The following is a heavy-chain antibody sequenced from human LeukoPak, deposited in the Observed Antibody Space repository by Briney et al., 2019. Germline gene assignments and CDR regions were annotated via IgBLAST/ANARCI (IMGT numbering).Heavy chain of an antibody. V-gene: IGHV4-34*01. D-gene: IGHD3-10*01. Sequence: SETLSLTCAVYGGSIRGYFWSWIRQPPGKGLECIGEVSQRGSTDYSPSLASRVTMGVDTSKNEFSLNLASVTAADTAVYYCARGTGGTGVSGSYYGSRYYYYGMDVWGQGTTVTVSS. J-gene: IGHJ6*02. CDR2: VSQRGST. CDR1: GGSIRGYF. CDR3: ARGTGGTGVSGSYYGSRYYYYGMDV.